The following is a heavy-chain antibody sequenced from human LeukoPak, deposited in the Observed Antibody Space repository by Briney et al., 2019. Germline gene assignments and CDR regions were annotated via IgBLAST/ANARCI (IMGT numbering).Heavy chain of an antibody. CDR1: GFTFSDYY. D-gene: IGHD3-22*01. J-gene: IGHJ6*03. V-gene: IGHV3-11*01. CDR3: ARESLIDYYYYYMDV. CDR2: ISSSGSTI. Sequence: GGSLRLSCAASGFTFSDYYMSWIRQAPGKGLEWLSYISSSGSTIYYADSVKGRFTIPRDNAKNSLYLQMNSLRAEDTAVYYCARESLIDYYYYYMDVWGKGTTVTVSS.